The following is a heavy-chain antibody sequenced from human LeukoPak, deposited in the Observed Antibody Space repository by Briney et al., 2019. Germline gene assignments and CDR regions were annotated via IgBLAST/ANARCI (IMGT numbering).Heavy chain of an antibody. V-gene: IGHV1-69*05. CDR1: GGTFSSYA. D-gene: IGHD3-10*01. J-gene: IGHJ4*02. CDR2: IIPIFGTA. CDR3: ARSLWPHYYGSGSYYKPFDY. Sequence: EASVKVSCKASGGTFSSYAISWVRQAPGQGLEWMGGIIPIFGTANYAQKFQGRVTITTDESTSTAYMELSSLRSEDTAVYYCARSLWPHYYGSGSYYKPFDYWGQGTLVTVSS.